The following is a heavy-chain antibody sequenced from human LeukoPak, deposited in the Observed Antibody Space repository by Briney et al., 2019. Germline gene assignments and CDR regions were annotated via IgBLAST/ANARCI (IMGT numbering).Heavy chain of an antibody. J-gene: IGHJ6*02. Sequence: QAGRSLRLSCAASGFTFSSYAMHWVRQAPGKGLEWVAVISYDGSNKYYADSVKGRFTISRDNSKNTLYLQMNSLRAEDTAVYYCARVGYCSGGSCYACYYGMDVWGQGTTVTVSS. CDR1: GFTFSSYA. D-gene: IGHD2-15*01. CDR3: ARVGYCSGGSCYACYYGMDV. V-gene: IGHV3-30-3*01. CDR2: ISYDGSNK.